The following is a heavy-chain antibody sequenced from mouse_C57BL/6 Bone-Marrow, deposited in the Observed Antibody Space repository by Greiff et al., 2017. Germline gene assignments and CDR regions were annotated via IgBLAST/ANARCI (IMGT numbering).Heavy chain of an antibody. CDR2: INPNYGTT. CDR1: GYSFTDYN. J-gene: IGHJ2*01. D-gene: IGHD2-4*01. CDR3: ARWGKYDYDGGYFDY. Sequence: VQLQQSGPELVKPGASVKISCKASGYSFTDYNMNWVKQSHGTSLAWIGVINPNYGTTSYNQKFQGKTTLTVDQSSSTAYMQLNSLTSEDSAVYYGARWGKYDYDGGYFDYWGQGTTLTVSS. V-gene: IGHV1-39*01.